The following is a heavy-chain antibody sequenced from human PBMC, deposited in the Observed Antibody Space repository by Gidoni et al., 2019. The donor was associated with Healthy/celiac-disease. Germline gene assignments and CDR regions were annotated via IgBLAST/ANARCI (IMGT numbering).Heavy chain of an antibody. CDR3: SRIPSNWGSYFDY. CDR2: IFSNDEK. V-gene: IGHV2-26*01. D-gene: IGHD7-27*01. Sequence: QVTLKESGTVLVTPTETLTLTCTVSGFSLSNARLGMSWIRQPPGKALEWLAHIFSNDEKSYSTSLKSRLTISKDTSKSQVFLTMTNMDPVDTATFYCSRIPSNWGSYFDYWGHGTLVTVSS. CDR1: GFSLSNARLG. J-gene: IGHJ4*01.